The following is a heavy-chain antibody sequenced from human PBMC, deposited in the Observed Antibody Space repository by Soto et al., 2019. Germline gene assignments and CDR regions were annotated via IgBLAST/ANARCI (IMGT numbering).Heavy chain of an antibody. Sequence: ASVKVSCKASGYTFTSYGISWVRQAPGQGLEWMGWISAYNGNTNYAQKLQGRVTMTTDTSTSTAYMELRSLRSDDTAVYYCAIGPVTKTLYYYYGMDVWGQGTTVTVSS. V-gene: IGHV1-18*01. CDR2: ISAYNGNT. CDR1: GYTFTSYG. D-gene: IGHD4-4*01. CDR3: AIGPVTKTLYYYYGMDV. J-gene: IGHJ6*02.